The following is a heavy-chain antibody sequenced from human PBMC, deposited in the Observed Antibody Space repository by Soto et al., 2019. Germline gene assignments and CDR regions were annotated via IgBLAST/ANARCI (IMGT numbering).Heavy chain of an antibody. V-gene: IGHV4-34*01. J-gene: IGHJ6*02. CDR1: GGSFSGYY. CDR3: ARLGYGDYYYYYGMDV. D-gene: IGHD4-17*01. CDR2: INYSGST. Sequence: PSETLSLTCAVYGGSFSGYYWSWIRQPPGKGLEWIGEINYSGSTNYNPSLKSRVTISVDTSKNQFSLKLSSVTAADTAVYYCARLGYGDYYYYYGMDVWGQGTTVTVSS.